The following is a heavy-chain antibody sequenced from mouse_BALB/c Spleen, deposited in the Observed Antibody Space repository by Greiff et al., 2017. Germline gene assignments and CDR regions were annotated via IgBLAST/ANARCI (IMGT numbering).Heavy chain of an antibody. CDR2: ISYSGST. CDR3: ARGRVYYGYDEEAY. Sequence: DVQLQESGPGLVKPSQSLSLTCTVTGYSITSDYAWYWIRQFPGNKLEWMGYISYSGSTSYNPSLKSRISITRDTSKNQFFLQLNSVTTEDTATYYCARGRVYYGYDEEAYWGQGTLVTVSA. J-gene: IGHJ3*01. D-gene: IGHD2-2*01. V-gene: IGHV3-2*02. CDR1: GYSITSDYA.